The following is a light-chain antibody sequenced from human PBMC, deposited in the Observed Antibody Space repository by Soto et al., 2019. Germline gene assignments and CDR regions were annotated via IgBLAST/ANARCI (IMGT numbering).Light chain of an antibody. CDR2: DVI. CDR3: SSYAGTYTWV. CDR1: SSDVGGYNY. J-gene: IGLJ3*02. V-gene: IGLV2-11*01. Sequence: QSVLTQPRSVSGSPGQSVTIPCTGTSSDVGGYNYVSWYQQHPGKTPKLMIYDVIKRPSGVPDRFSGSKSRNTASLTISGLQADDEADYYCSSYAGTYTWVFGGGTKLTVL.